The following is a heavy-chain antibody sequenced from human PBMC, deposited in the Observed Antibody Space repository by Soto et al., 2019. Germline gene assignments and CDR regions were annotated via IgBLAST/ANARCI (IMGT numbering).Heavy chain of an antibody. V-gene: IGHV4-31*03. CDR1: GGSISSGGYY. CDR3: ARRSYYYDSSGYYP. J-gene: IGHJ5*02. Sequence: SETLSLTCTVSGGSISSGGYYWSWIRQHPGKGLEWIGYIYYSGSTYYNPSLKSRVTISVDTTKNQFSLKLSSVTAADTAVYYCARRSYYYDSSGYYPWGQGTLVTVSS. CDR2: IYYSGST. D-gene: IGHD3-22*01.